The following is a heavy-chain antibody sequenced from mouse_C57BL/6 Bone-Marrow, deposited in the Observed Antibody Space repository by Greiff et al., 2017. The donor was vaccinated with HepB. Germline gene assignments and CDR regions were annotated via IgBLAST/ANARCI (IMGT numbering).Heavy chain of an antibody. CDR2: ILPGSGST. CDR3: ARFYYYGSSYLYWYFDV. Sequence: VQLQQSGAELMKPGASVKLSCKATGYTFTGYWIEWVKQRPGHGLEWIGEILPGSGSTNYNEKFKGKATFTADTSSNTAYMQLSSLKTEGSAIYYCARFYYYGSSYLYWYFDVWGTGTTVTVSS. V-gene: IGHV1-9*01. J-gene: IGHJ1*03. CDR1: GYTFTGYW. D-gene: IGHD1-1*01.